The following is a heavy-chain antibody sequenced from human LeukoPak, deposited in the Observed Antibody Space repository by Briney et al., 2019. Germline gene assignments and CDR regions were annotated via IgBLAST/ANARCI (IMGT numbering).Heavy chain of an antibody. CDR3: ARTVPGDMVWGVIPYYYYYGMDV. D-gene: IGHD3-10*01. CDR2: IYYSGST. J-gene: IGHJ6*02. Sequence: PSETLSLTCTVSGGSISSYYWSWIRQPPGKGLEWIGYIYYSGSTNYNPSLKSRVTISVDTSKNQFSLKLSSVTAADTAVYYCARTVPGDMVWGVIPYYYYYGMDVWGQGTTVTVSS. CDR1: GGSISSYY. V-gene: IGHV4-59*01.